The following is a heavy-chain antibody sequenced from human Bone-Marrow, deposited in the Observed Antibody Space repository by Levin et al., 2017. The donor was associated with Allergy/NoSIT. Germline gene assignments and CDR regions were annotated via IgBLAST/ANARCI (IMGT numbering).Heavy chain of an antibody. Sequence: GESLKISCAASGFTFSGSAMHWVRQASGKGLEWVGRIRDKAHTYATAYAASVKGRFTISRDDSKNTAYLQMNSLKIEDTAVYYCTRYAAGVPWFDPWGQGTLVTVSS. J-gene: IGHJ5*02. CDR1: GFTFSGSA. V-gene: IGHV3-73*01. D-gene: IGHD6-13*01. CDR2: IRDKAHTYAT. CDR3: TRYAAGVPWFDP.